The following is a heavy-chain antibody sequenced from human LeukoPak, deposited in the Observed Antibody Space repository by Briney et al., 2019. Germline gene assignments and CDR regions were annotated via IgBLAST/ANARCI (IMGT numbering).Heavy chain of an antibody. Sequence: TSETLSLTCAVYGGSFSGYYWSWIRQPPGEGLEWIGEINHSGSTNYNPSLKSRVTISVDTSKNQFSLKLSSVTAADTAVYYCARRYGQLLFLRWFDPWGQGTLVTVSS. CDR1: GGSFSGYY. CDR2: INHSGST. CDR3: ARRYGQLLFLRWFDP. D-gene: IGHD2-2*01. J-gene: IGHJ5*02. V-gene: IGHV4-34*01.